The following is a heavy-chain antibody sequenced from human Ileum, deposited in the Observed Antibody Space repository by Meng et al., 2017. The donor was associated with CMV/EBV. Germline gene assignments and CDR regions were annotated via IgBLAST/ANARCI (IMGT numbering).Heavy chain of an antibody. CDR2: FGSSGAST. CDR3: AKVPYSGFWNGNANYFDY. D-gene: IGHD3-3*01. V-gene: IGHV3-23*01. CDR1: FTVSSFA. J-gene: IGHJ4*02. Sequence: FTVSSFAIAWVRQAPGKGLEWVSVFGSSGASTYYADSVKGRFTISRDNSQNILYLQMISLRAEDTAVYYCAKVPYSGFWNGNANYFDYWGQGTLVTVSS.